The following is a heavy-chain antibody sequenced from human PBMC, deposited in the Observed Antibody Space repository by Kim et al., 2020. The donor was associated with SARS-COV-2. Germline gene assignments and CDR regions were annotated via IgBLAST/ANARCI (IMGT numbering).Heavy chain of an antibody. CDR1: GYTFTSYA. Sequence: ASVKVSCKASGYTFTSYAMHWVRQAPGQRLEWMGWINAGNGNTKYSQKFQGRVTITRDTSASTAYMELSSLRSEDTAVYYCARVGKFGERAIDYWGQGTLVTVSS. V-gene: IGHV1-3*01. J-gene: IGHJ4*02. D-gene: IGHD3-16*01. CDR3: ARVGKFGERAIDY. CDR2: INAGNGNT.